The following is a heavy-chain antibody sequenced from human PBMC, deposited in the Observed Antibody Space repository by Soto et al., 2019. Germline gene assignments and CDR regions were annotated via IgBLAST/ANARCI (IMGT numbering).Heavy chain of an antibody. CDR1: GFTFSDYY. D-gene: IGHD3-22*01. Sequence: WGSLRLSRAASGFTFSDYYMSWIRQAPGKGLEWVSYISSSGSTIYYADSVKGRFTISRDNAKNSLYLQMNSLRAEDTAVYYCAGGGYQYYFDYWGQGTLVTVSS. CDR3: AGGGYQYYFDY. V-gene: IGHV3-11*01. J-gene: IGHJ4*02. CDR2: ISSSGSTI.